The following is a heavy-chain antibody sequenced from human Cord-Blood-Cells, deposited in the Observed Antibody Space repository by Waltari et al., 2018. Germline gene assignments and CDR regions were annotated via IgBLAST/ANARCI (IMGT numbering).Heavy chain of an antibody. CDR1: GSSFTSSG. CDR3: ARDQAYYYGSGSYYY. CDR2: ISAYNGNT. Sequence: QLQLVQSGAAVKKPGASLKVSCKASGSSFTSSGISWVRQAPGQGLEWMGWISAYNGNTKYAQKLHGRVTMTTDTSTSTAYMELRSLRSDDTSVYCCARDQAYYYGSGSYYYWGQGTLVTVSS. J-gene: IGHJ4*02. D-gene: IGHD3-10*01. V-gene: IGHV1-18*01.